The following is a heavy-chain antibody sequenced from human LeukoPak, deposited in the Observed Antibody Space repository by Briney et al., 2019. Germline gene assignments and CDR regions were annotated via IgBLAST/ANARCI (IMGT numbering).Heavy chain of an antibody. CDR3: AIVFHIVNTRFGDDY. CDR2: ISVYNGNA. CDR1: GYTFTSYG. Sequence: ASVKVSCKASGYTFTSYGINWVRQAPGQGLEWMGWISVYNGNAKYAQKLQGRVTTTTDTSTTTAYMELRSLRSDDTAVYYCAIVFHIVNTRFGDDYWGQGTLVTVSS. J-gene: IGHJ4*02. V-gene: IGHV1-18*01. D-gene: IGHD5-12*01.